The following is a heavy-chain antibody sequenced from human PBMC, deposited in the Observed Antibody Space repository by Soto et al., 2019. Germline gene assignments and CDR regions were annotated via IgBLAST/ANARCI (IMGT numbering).Heavy chain of an antibody. CDR2: IYPGDSDT. J-gene: IGHJ4*02. CDR3: ARLTRTLRAEGYFDPPNY. V-gene: IGHV5-51*01. CDR1: GYSFTRYW. Sequence: PGESLKISCKGSGYSFTRYWIGWVRQMPGKGLEWMGIIYPGDSDTRYSPSFEGQVTISADKSLTTAYLQWSRLKASDTATYYCARLTRTLRAEGYFDPPNYWGQGTLVTVSS. D-gene: IGHD3-9*01.